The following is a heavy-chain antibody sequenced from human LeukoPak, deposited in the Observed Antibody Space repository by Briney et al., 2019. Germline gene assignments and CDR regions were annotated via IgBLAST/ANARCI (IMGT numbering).Heavy chain of an antibody. CDR2: MNPNSGNT. J-gene: IGHJ6*02. CDR3: ARSVLWYDILTGYYGLGDYGMDV. V-gene: IGHV1-8*01. Sequence: ASVKVSCKASGYTFTSYDINWVRQAAGQGLEWMGWMNPNSGNTGYAQKFQGRVTMTRNTSISTAYMELSSLRSEDTAVYYCARSVLWYDILTGYYGLGDYGMDVWGQGTTVTVSS. D-gene: IGHD3-9*01. CDR1: GYTFTSYD.